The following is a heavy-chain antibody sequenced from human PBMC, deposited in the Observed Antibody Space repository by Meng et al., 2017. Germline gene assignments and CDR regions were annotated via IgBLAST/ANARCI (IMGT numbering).Heavy chain of an antibody. V-gene: IGHV3-9*01. CDR3: AKDGPLGIFSRYFDL. J-gene: IGHJ2*01. D-gene: IGHD3-3*02. CDR2: ISWNSGSI. CDR1: GFTFDDYA. Sequence: GGSLRLSCAASGFTFDDYAMHWVRQAPGKGLEWVSGISWNSGSIGYADSVKGRFTISRDNAKNSLYLQMNSLRAEDTALYYCAKDGPLGIFSRYFDLWGRGTLVTVSS.